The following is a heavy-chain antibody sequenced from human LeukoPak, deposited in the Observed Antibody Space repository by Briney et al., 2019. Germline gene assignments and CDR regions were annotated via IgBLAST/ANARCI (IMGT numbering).Heavy chain of an antibody. J-gene: IGHJ4*02. CDR2: ISGSGGST. CDR3: AKDRGEDYGDYQGDY. Sequence: GGSLRLSCAASGFTFSSYAMSWVRQAPGKGLEWVSAISGSGGSTYYADSVKGRFTISRVNSKNTLYLQMNSLRAEDTAVYYCAKDRGEDYGDYQGDYWGQGTLVTVSS. D-gene: IGHD4-17*01. V-gene: IGHV3-23*01. CDR1: GFTFSSYA.